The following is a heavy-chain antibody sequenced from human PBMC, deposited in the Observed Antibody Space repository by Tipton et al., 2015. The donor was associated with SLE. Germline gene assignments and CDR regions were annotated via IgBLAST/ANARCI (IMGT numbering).Heavy chain of an antibody. V-gene: IGHV3-66*02. CDR3: ARGGRSDAFDI. D-gene: IGHD1-26*01. J-gene: IGHJ3*02. CDR2: TYRGGST. CDR1: AGSISSHY. Sequence: SLRLSCTVSAGSISSHYWTWIRQPPGRGLEWVSLTYRGGSTYYADSVKGRFTVSGDNSKNTLYLQMSSLRTEDTAVYYCARGGRSDAFDIWGQGKMVSVSS.